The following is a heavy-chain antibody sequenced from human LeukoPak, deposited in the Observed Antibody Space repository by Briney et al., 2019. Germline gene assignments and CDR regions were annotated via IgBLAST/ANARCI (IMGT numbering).Heavy chain of an antibody. V-gene: IGHV1-18*01. Sequence: ASVKVSCKASGYTFTNYAICWVRQAPGQGLEWMGWISAYSGNTNYAQKLQGRVTMTTDTSTSTAYMELRSLRSDDTAVYYCARDVGEGYCSGSSCSDYWGQGTLVTVSS. CDR2: ISAYSGNT. J-gene: IGHJ4*02. CDR1: GYTFTNYA. D-gene: IGHD2-15*01. CDR3: ARDVGEGYCSGSSCSDY.